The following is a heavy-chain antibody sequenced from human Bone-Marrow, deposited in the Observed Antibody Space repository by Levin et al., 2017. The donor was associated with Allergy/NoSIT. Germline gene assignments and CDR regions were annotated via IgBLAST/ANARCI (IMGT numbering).Heavy chain of an antibody. J-gene: IGHJ4*02. Sequence: SQTLSLTFTVSGGSIRSDHHYWAWIRQPPGKGLEWIGSIYYSGSTYYNPSLKSRVTISVDTSKNQFALKLNSVTAADTAVYYCAGDGGSSSWSYYWGQGTLVTVSS. CDR2: IYYSGST. CDR1: GGSIRSDHHY. V-gene: IGHV4-39*01. D-gene: IGHD6-13*01. CDR3: AGDGGSSSWSYY.